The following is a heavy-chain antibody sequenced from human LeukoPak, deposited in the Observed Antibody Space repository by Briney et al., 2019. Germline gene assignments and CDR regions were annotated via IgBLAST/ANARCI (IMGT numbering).Heavy chain of an antibody. D-gene: IGHD3-10*01. CDR2: INHSGST. CDR1: GGSFSGYY. CDR3: ARGSILLLWFGEFGYYFDY. V-gene: IGHV4-34*01. J-gene: IGHJ4*02. Sequence: PSETLSLTCAVYGGSFSGYYWSWIRQPPGKGLEWIGEINHSGSTNYNPSLKSRVTISVDTSKNQFSLKLSSVTAADTAVYYRARGSILLLWFGEFGYYFDYWGQGTLVTVSS.